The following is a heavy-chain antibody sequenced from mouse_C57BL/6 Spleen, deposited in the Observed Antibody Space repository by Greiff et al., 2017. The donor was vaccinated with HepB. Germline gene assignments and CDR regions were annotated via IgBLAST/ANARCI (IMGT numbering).Heavy chain of an antibody. CDR3: ARHEGYEYDRYFDV. J-gene: IGHJ1*03. CDR2: FYPGSGSI. Sequence: LVKPGASVKLSCQASGYTFTEYTIHWVKQRSGQGLEWTGWFYPGSGSIKYNEKFKDKATLTADKSSSTVYMELSRLTSEDSAVYFCARHEGYEYDRYFDVWGTGTTVTVSS. D-gene: IGHD2-4*01. CDR1: GYTFTEYT. V-gene: IGHV1-62-2*01.